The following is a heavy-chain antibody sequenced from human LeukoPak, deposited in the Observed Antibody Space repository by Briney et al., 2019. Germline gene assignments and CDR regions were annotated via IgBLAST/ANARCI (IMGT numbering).Heavy chain of an antibody. V-gene: IGHV3-11*04. CDR3: ARERSSYYDSSGPGAFDI. J-gene: IGHJ3*02. Sequence: GGSLRLSCAASGFTFSDYYMSWIRQAPGKGLEWVSYISSSSSTIYYADSVKGRFTISRDNAKNSLYLQMNSLRAEDTAVYYCARERSSYYDSSGPGAFDIWGQGTMVTVSS. D-gene: IGHD3-22*01. CDR2: ISSSSSTI. CDR1: GFTFSDYY.